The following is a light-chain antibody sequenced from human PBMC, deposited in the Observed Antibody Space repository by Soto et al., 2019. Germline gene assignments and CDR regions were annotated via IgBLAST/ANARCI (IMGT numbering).Light chain of an antibody. CDR3: QQYHNLWT. CDR2: RAS. V-gene: IGKV3-15*01. J-gene: IGKJ1*01. Sequence: EIVMPQSPATLSVSPGERATLSCTASHYIYSNVAWFQQRPGQAPRLLIYRASTRATGTPARFSGSGSGTEFTLTITSLQSEDFALYYCQQYHNLWTFGQGTEVEIK. CDR1: HYIYSN.